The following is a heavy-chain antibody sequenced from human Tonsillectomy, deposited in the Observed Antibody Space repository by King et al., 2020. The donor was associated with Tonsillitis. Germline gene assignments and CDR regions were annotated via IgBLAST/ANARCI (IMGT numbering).Heavy chain of an antibody. D-gene: IGHD1/OR15-1a*01. Sequence: VQLVESGAEVKKPGASVKVSCKASGYTFTGYYMHWVRQAPGQGLEWMGWINLNSGGTNYAQKFQGWVTMTRDTSISTAYMELSRLRSDDTAVYYCARGTKLGVDYWGQGTLVTVSS. CDR3: ARGTKLGVDY. CDR2: INLNSGGT. V-gene: IGHV1-2*04. CDR1: GYTFTGYY. J-gene: IGHJ4*02.